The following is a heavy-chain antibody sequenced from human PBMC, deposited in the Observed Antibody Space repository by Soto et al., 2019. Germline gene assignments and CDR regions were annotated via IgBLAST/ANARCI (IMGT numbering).Heavy chain of an antibody. D-gene: IGHD3-9*01. J-gene: IGHJ4*02. V-gene: IGHV3-7*01. Sequence: EVQLVESGGDLVQPGGSLRLSCAASGLTFSGYWMAWVRQAPGKGLEWVANIKQDGSVKYYVDSLKGRFTISRDNAKNSLYLQMDSLRAEDTAVYFCATESYYHWQYWGQGTLVTVSS. CDR2: IKQDGSVK. CDR1: GLTFSGYW. CDR3: ATESYYHWQY.